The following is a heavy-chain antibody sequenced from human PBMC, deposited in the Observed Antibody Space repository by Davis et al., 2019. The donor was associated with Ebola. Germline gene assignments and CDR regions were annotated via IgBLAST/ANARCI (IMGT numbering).Heavy chain of an antibody. J-gene: IGHJ6*02. CDR2: IYYSGST. D-gene: IGHD5-12*01. Sequence: SETLSLTCAVYGGSFSGYYWGWIRQPPGKGLEWIGSIYYSGSTYYNPSLKSRVTISVDTSKNQFSLKLSSVTAADTAVYYCARDGGGNSGYGTVYGMDVWGQGTTVTVSS. CDR3: ARDGGGNSGYGTVYGMDV. CDR1: GGSFSGYY. V-gene: IGHV4-34*01.